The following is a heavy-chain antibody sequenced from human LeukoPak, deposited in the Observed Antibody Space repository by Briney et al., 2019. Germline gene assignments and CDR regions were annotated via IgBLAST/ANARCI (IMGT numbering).Heavy chain of an antibody. CDR1: GFTFRNYA. Sequence: PGGSLRLSCAASGFTFRNYAMNWVRQAPGKGLEWVSSISSSSSYIYYADSVKGRFTISRDNAKNSLYLQMNSLRAEDTAVYYCARDGIETGFDPWGQGTLVTVSS. CDR2: ISSSSSYI. J-gene: IGHJ5*02. V-gene: IGHV3-21*01. CDR3: ARDGIETGFDP. D-gene: IGHD1-26*01.